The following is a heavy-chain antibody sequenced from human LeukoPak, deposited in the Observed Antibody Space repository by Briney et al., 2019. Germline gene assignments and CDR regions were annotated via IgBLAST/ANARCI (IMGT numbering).Heavy chain of an antibody. V-gene: IGHV3-23*01. D-gene: IGHD2-15*01. CDR2: ISGSGGST. CDR3: AKMNARYCNGGSCYFSYFDY. Sequence: PGGSLRLSCAASGFTFSSYAMSWVRQAPGEGLEWVSAISGSGGSTYYADSVKGRFTISRDNSKNTLYLQMNSLRAEDTAVYYCAKMNARYCNGGSCYFSYFDYWGQGTLVTVSS. J-gene: IGHJ4*02. CDR1: GFTFSSYA.